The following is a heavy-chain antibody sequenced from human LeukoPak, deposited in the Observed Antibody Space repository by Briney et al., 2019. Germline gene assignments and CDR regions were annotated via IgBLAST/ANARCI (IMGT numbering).Heavy chain of an antibody. CDR3: GKVGGNSNS. CDR2: IHNSRGT. J-gene: IGHJ5*02. V-gene: IGHV4-31*03. D-gene: IGHD4-23*01. Sequence: SETLFLTCTVSGGSITSDIFYWNWIRQHPGKGLEWIGSIHNSRGTSYNPSLESRLTISVDTSENQFFLKMSYVTAADTAMYYCGKVGGNSNSWGQGTLVTVSS. CDR1: GGSITSDIFY.